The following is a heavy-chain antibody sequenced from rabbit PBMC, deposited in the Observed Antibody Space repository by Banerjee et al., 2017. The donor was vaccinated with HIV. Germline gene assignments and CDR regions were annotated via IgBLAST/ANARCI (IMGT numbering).Heavy chain of an antibody. Sequence: QLEESGGGLVQPGGSLTLFCKASGFSLSSYSMGWVRQAPGKGLEWIGCISTGDGSTYYANWVNGRFTISSHNAQNTLYLQLNRLTAADTATYFCGRDRDGDAGYGSLALWGPGTLVTVS. V-gene: IGHV1S7*01. J-gene: IGHJ6*01. CDR3: GRDRDGDAGYGSLAL. D-gene: IGHD6-1*01. CDR2: ISTGDGST. CDR1: GFSLSSYS.